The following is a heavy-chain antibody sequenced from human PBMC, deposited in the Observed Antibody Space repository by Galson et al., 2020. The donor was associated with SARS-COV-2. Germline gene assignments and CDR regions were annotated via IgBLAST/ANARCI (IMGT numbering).Heavy chain of an antibody. CDR1: GFSVSDYY. Sequence: GESLKISCAASGFSVSDYYMTWVRQAPGKGLEWVSVIYTGGSTYNADSVKGRFTISRDNSKNTLFLQMNSLRAEDTAVYYCARGITIFGIYYYGMDVWGQGTSVTVSS. CDR2: IYTGGST. V-gene: IGHV3-53*01. CDR3: ARGITIFGIYYYGMDV. D-gene: IGHD3-3*01. J-gene: IGHJ6*02.